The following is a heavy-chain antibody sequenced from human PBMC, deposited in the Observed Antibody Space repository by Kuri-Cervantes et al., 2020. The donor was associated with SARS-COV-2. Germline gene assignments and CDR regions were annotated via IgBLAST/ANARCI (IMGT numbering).Heavy chain of an antibody. J-gene: IGHJ6*02. CDR1: GGSFSGYY. D-gene: IGHD6-19*01. V-gene: IGHV4-34*01. CDR2: INNSGST. Sequence: SETLSLTCAVYGGSFSGYYWSWIRQPPGKGLEWIGEINNSGSTNYNPSLKSRVTISVDTSKNQFSRTLSSVTAADTAVYYCAVSSGWYRGNYYYYGMDVWGQGTTVTVSS. CDR3: AVSSGWYRGNYYYYGMDV.